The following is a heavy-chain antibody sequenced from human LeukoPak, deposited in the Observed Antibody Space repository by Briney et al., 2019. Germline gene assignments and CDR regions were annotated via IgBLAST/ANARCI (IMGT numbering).Heavy chain of an antibody. CDR1: GISLSNYG. D-gene: IGHD3-10*01. V-gene: IGHV3-23*01. CDR2: ISDRGGST. Sequence: GGSLRLSCVVSGISLSNYGMTWVRQAPGKGLEWVSYISDRGGSTTYADSVKGRFTISRDTSLNTLFLQMNNLRADDTAVYFCAKRGVVIRGILVIGYHQEAYHYDFWGQGVLVSVSS. CDR3: AKRGVVIRGILVIGYHQEAYHYDF. J-gene: IGHJ4*02.